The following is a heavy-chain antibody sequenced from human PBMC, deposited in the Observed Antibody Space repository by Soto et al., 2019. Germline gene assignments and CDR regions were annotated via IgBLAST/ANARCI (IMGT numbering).Heavy chain of an antibody. V-gene: IGHV1-2*04. Sequence: ASVKVSCKASGYTFTGYYMHWVRQAPGQGLEWMGWINPNSGGTNYAQKFQGWVTMTRDTSISTAYMELSRLRSDDTAVYYCARVSYDYLWGAFDYWGQGTLVTVSS. D-gene: IGHD3-16*01. J-gene: IGHJ4*02. CDR2: INPNSGGT. CDR1: GYTFTGYY. CDR3: ARVSYDYLWGAFDY.